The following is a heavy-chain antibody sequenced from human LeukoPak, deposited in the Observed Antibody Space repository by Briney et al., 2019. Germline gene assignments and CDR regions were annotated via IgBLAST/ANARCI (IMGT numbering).Heavy chain of an antibody. CDR3: ARLSSGSPSNFDC. CDR2: ISGSGAGT. D-gene: IGHD3-22*01. J-gene: IGHJ4*02. CDR1: GFTFSSYA. Sequence: GGSLRLSCAVSGFTFSSYAMNWVRQAPGKGLEWVSGISGSGAGTYYADSMKGRFTISRDNSRNTLFLQMNSLTAEDTAVYYCARLSSGSPSNFDCWGQGTLVTVSS. V-gene: IGHV3-23*01.